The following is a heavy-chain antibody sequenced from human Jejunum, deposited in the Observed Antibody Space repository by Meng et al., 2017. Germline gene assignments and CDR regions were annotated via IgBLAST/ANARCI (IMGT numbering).Heavy chain of an antibody. CDR3: ARPRTHFSGSYCFDS. CDR1: GFTFSNYD. J-gene: IGHJ4*02. CDR2: ISFDGDNK. D-gene: IGHD1-26*01. V-gene: IGHV3-30*15. Sequence: GESLKISCVASGFTFSNYDVHWVRQAPGKGLEWVALISFDGDNKYYADSVKGRFTISRDNSRNTQYLQMSSLRAEDTAVYYCARPRTHFSGSYCFDSWGQGAPVTVSS.